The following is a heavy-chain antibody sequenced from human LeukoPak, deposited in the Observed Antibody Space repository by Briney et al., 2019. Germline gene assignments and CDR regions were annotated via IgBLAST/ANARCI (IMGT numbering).Heavy chain of an antibody. J-gene: IGHJ4*02. CDR2: IRSKANSYAT. CDR3: TRLPSSGYLFDY. CDR1: GFTFSGSA. Sequence: GGSLRLSCAASGFTFSGSAMQWVRQASGSGLGWVGRIRSKANSYATAYAASVKGRFTISRDDSKSTAYLQMNSLKTEDTAVYYCTRLPSSGYLFDYWGQGTLVTVSS. D-gene: IGHD3-22*01. V-gene: IGHV3-73*01.